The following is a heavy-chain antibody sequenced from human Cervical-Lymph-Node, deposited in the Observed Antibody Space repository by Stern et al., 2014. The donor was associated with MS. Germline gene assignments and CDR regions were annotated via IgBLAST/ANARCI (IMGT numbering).Heavy chain of an antibody. CDR1: GDSISSSNW. CDR3: VRALGSSSFRYWFDP. J-gene: IGHJ5*02. Sequence: QVQLVQSGPGLVKPSGTLSLTCAVSGDSISSSNWWSWVRQSPGKGLEWVGDIYHAGTTNYNSTLKSRLTLSADNSKNQFSLKLTSVTAADTAVYYCVRALGSSSFRYWFDPWGQGTLVIVSS. V-gene: IGHV4-4*02. CDR2: IYHAGTT. D-gene: IGHD6-13*01.